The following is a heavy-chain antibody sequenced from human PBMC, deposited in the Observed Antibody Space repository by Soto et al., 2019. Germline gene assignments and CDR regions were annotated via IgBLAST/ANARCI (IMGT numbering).Heavy chain of an antibody. J-gene: IGHJ6*02. V-gene: IGHV4-31*03. CDR1: GGSISSGGYY. CDR2: IYHRGST. D-gene: IGHD3-3*01. Sequence: SETLSLTCTVSGGSISSGGYYWSWIRQHPGKGLEWIGHIYHRGSTYYNPPLKRRVTISVDTSQNQFSLRLSSVTAADTAVYYCAGTIAASMDVWGQGITVTVSS. CDR3: AGTIAASMDV.